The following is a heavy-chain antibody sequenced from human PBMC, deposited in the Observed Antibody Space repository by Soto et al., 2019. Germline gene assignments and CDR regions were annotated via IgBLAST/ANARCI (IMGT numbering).Heavy chain of an antibody. J-gene: IGHJ5*02. CDR3: ARVAVAARPRWYNWLDP. Sequence: QEQLVQSGAEVKKPGASVKVSCKTSGYTFTDYDINWVRRATGQGLEWIGWMNPNSGETGYAQKFQGRVTMTRSASLSTAYLELSSLRSEDTAVYYCARVAVAARPRWYNWLDPWGQGTLVTVSS. CDR2: MNPNSGET. CDR1: GYTFTDYD. V-gene: IGHV1-8*01. D-gene: IGHD2-15*01.